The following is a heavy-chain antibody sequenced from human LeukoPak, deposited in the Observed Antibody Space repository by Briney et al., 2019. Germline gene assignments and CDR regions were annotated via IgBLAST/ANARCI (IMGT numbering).Heavy chain of an antibody. CDR3: AKGAEIDH. J-gene: IGHJ4*02. CDR1: GFNFNNFA. Sequence: GGSLRLSRAASGFNFNNFAMSWVRQAPGKGLEWLSAMTGPADTTYYAESVKGRFTISRDYSKSMVFLQMNSLRVEDTAIYYCAKGAEIDHWGQGTLVTVSS. V-gene: IGHV3-23*01. CDR2: MTGPADTT.